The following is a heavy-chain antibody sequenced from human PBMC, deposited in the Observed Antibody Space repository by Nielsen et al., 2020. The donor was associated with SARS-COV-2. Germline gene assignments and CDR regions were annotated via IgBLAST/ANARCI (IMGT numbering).Heavy chain of an antibody. J-gene: IGHJ6*02. V-gene: IGHV4-59*01. CDR3: ARDRYEILTGYDHYGMDV. CDR2: IYKSGST. CDR1: GGSISGYH. Sequence: SETLSLTCTVSGGSISGYHWNWIRQPPGKGLEWIGYIYKSGSTEYNPSLKSRVTISIDTSKNQFFLKLRSVTAADTAVYYCARDRYEILTGYDHYGMDVWGQGTTVSVSS. D-gene: IGHD3-9*01.